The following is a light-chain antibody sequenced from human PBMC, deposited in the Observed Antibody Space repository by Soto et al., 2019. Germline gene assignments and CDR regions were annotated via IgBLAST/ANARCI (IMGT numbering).Light chain of an antibody. CDR2: EVS. J-gene: IGLJ3*02. V-gene: IGLV2-14*01. CDR1: SSDVGGYNY. Sequence: QSALTQPASVSGSPGQSITISCTRTSSDVGGYNYVSWYQQHPGKAPKLMIYEVSNRPSGVSNRFSGSKSGNTASLTISGLQAEYEADYYCSSYTSSSTWVFGGGTKLTVL. CDR3: SSYTSSSTWV.